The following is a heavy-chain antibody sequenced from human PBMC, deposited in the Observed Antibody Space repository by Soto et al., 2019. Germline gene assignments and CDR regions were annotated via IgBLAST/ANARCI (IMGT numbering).Heavy chain of an antibody. V-gene: IGHV4-34*01. CDR1: GGSFIGYY. CDR2: INHSGST. D-gene: IGHD3-16*01. CDR3: ARDWGEWDPYNWFDP. Sequence: PSETLSLTCAVYGGSFIGYYWSWIRQPPGTGLEWIGEINHSGSTNYNPSLKSRVTISVDNSKNTLYPQMNSLRAEDTAVYYCARDWGEWDPYNWFDPWGQGTLVTVSS. J-gene: IGHJ5*02.